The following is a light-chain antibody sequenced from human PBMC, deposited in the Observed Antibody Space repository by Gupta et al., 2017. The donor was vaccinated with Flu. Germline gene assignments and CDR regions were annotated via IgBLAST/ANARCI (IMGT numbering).Light chain of an antibody. Sequence: PATLSGSPGERATLSCRASQSISRDLAWYQQKPGQATRLLIYGASTRANGISARFSGSGSGTEFNLTISSRQSEDFAVYYCQHKDKWPGTFGQGTKVEVK. CDR1: QSISRD. CDR3: QHKDKWPGT. CDR2: GAS. J-gene: IGKJ1*01. V-gene: IGKV3-15*01.